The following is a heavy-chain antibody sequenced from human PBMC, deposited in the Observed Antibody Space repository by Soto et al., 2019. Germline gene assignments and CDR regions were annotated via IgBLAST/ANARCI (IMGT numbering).Heavy chain of an antibody. Sequence: GGSLRLSCAASGFTFSSYNMHWVRQAPGKGLEWVSSITGSSLYIYYADSVKGRFTISRDNAKNSLYLQMISLRAEDTAFYYCARPGPKDQLIFGADPFDSWGQGTMVTLSS. CDR3: ARPGPKDQLIFGADPFDS. D-gene: IGHD2-2*01. CDR2: ITGSSLYI. V-gene: IGHV3-21*01. CDR1: GFTFSSYN. J-gene: IGHJ3*02.